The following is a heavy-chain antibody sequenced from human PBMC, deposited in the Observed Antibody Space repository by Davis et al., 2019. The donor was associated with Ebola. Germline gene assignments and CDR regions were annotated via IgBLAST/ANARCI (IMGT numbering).Heavy chain of an antibody. CDR2: ISYDGSNK. J-gene: IGHJ4*02. D-gene: IGHD4-17*01. CDR1: GFTFSTFG. V-gene: IGHV3-33*05. CDR3: ARTQYGDYGY. Sequence: PGGSLRLSCGASGFTFSTFGMHWVRQAPGKGLEWVAVISYDGSNKLYGDSVKGRFTISRDNAKNTLYLQMNNLRAEDTAVYYCARTQYGDYGYWGQGTLVTVSS.